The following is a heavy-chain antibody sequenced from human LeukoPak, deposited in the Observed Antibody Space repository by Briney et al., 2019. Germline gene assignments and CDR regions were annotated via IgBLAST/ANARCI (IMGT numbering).Heavy chain of an antibody. J-gene: IGHJ6*03. CDR1: GYTFTGYY. D-gene: IGHD2-2*01. CDR2: INPNSGGT. Sequence: ASVKVSCKASGYTFTGYYMHWVRQAPGQGLEWMGWINPNSGGTNYAQKFQGRVTMTRDTSISTAYMELSRLRSDDTAVYYCARAGCSSTSCYDYYYMDVWGKGTTVTVSS. CDR3: ARAGCSSTSCYDYYYMDV. V-gene: IGHV1-2*02.